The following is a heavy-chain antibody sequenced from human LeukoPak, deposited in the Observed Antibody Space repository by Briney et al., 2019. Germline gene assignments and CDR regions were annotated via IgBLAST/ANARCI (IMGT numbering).Heavy chain of an antibody. D-gene: IGHD2-8*01. J-gene: IGHJ6*03. CDR3: ARDRRVYYQCYYYYYMDV. CDR2: IYSGGST. V-gene: IGHV3-66*02. Sequence: GGSLRLSCAASGFTVSSNYMSWVRQAPGKGLEWVSVIYSGGSTYYADSVKGRFTISRDNSKNTLYLQMNSLRAEDTAVYYCARDRRVYYQCYYYYYMDVWGKGTTVTVSS. CDR1: GFTVSSNY.